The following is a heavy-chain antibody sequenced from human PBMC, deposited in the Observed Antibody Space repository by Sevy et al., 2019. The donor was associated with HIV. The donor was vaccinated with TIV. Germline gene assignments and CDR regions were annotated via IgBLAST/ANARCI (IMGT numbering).Heavy chain of an antibody. CDR3: AGEGCTKPHGY. CDR1: GFTFSKYS. V-gene: IGHV3-23*01. D-gene: IGHD2-8*01. Sequence: GGSLRLSCAASGFTFSKYSMSWVRQPPGKGLEWVSTLSFGCGEINYADSVKGRFTISRDNSKSSVYLQMNNLRPEDTAVYYCAGEGCTKPHGYWGPGTLVNVSS. J-gene: IGHJ4*02. CDR2: LSFGCGEI.